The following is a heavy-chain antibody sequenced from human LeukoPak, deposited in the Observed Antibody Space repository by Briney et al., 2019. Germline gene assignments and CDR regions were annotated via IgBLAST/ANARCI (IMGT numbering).Heavy chain of an antibody. CDR1: GYTFTGYY. D-gene: IGHD6-19*01. Sequence: GASVKVSCKASGYTFTGYYMHWVRQAPGQGLEWMGWINPNSGGTNYAQKFQGRVTMTRDTSISTAYMELSRLRSEDTAVYYCARPYSSGWYSAFDIWGQGTMVTVSS. J-gene: IGHJ3*02. CDR2: INPNSGGT. V-gene: IGHV1-2*02. CDR3: ARPYSSGWYSAFDI.